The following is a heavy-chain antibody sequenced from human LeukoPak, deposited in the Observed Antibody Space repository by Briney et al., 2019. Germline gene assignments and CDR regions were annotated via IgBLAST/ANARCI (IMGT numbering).Heavy chain of an antibody. CDR2: ISGSGGST. Sequence: GGSLRLSCAASGFTFSSYAMNWVRQAPGKGLEWVSTISGSGGSTYYADSVKGRFTISRDNSKNTLYLQMYILRVEDTAIYYCAKKELLPDDYWGQGTLVTVSS. V-gene: IGHV3-23*01. CDR3: AKKELLPDDY. CDR1: GFTFSSYA. J-gene: IGHJ4*02. D-gene: IGHD1-26*01.